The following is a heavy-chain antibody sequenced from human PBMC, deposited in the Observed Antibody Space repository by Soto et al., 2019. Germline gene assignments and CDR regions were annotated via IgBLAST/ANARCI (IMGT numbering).Heavy chain of an antibody. CDR3: ATIRQYTVVTRWFDP. J-gene: IGHJ5*02. V-gene: IGHV1-24*01. Sequence: GESLKISCKVSGYTLTELSMHWVRQAPGKGLEWMGGFDPEDGETIYAQKFQGRVTMTEDTSTDTAYMELSSLRSEDTAVYYCATIRQYTVVTRWFDPWGQGTLVTVSS. D-gene: IGHD2-15*01. CDR2: FDPEDGET. CDR1: GYTLTELS.